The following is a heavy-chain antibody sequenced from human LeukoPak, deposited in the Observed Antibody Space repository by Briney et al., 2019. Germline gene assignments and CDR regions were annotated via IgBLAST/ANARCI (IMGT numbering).Heavy chain of an antibody. J-gene: IGHJ3*02. CDR1: GYTFTGYY. CDR3: ARSYDCGGDCFEAFDI. D-gene: IGHD2-21*02. CDR2: INPNSGGT. Sequence: ASVKVSCKASGYTFTGYYMHWVRQAPGQGLEWMGWINPNSGGTNYAQKFQGRVTMTRDTSISTAYMELSSLRSEDTAVYSCARSYDCGGDCFEAFDIWGQGTMVTVSS. V-gene: IGHV1-2*02.